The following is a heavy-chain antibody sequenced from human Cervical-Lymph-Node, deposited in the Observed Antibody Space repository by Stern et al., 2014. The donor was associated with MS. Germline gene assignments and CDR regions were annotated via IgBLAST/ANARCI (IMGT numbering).Heavy chain of an antibody. J-gene: IGHJ5*02. CDR2: IYPGDSDT. CDR3: ARKGITTSGNNWFDP. CDR1: GYSFTSYW. V-gene: IGHV5-51*01. D-gene: IGHD2/OR15-2a*01. Sequence: QLVQSGAEVKKPGESLKISCKGSGYSFTSYWIGWVRQMPGQGLEWMGIIYPGDSDTRYSPSIQGQFIMSADKSVSTAFLQWSSLKASDTAMYYCARKGITTSGNNWFDPWGQGTLVTVSS.